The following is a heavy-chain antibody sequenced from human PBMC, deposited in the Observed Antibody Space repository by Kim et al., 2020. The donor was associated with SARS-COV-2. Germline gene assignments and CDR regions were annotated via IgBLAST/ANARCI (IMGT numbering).Heavy chain of an antibody. J-gene: IGHJ6*02. Sequence: KSRVTISVDTSKNQFSLKLSSVTAADTAVYYCARVLVRGLGYYYYYGMDVWGQGTTVTVSS. V-gene: IGHV4-34*01. D-gene: IGHD3-10*01. CDR3: ARVLVRGLGYYYYYGMDV.